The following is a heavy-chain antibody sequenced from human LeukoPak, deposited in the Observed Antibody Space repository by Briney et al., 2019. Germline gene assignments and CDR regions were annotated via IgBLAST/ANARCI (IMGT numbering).Heavy chain of an antibody. V-gene: IGHV1-46*01. CDR2: INPSGGTT. D-gene: IGHD6-13*01. CDR1: GYILSSYY. J-gene: IGHJ5*02. Sequence: ASVKVSCKASGYILSSYYMHWVRQAPGQGLEWMGIINPSGGTTSYTQKFQGRVTMTRDTSTSTVYMELSSLRSEDTAVYYCARDKGQQLSLDDLWGQGTLVIVSS. CDR3: ARDKGQQLSLDDL.